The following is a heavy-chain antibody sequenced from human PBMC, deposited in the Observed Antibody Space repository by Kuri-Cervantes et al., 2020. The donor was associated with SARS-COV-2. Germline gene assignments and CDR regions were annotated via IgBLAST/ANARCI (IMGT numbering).Heavy chain of an antibody. Sequence: GSLRLSCTVSGYSISSGYYWGWIRQPPGKGLEWIGSIYHSGSTYHNPSLKSRVTISVDTSKNQFSLKLSSVTAADTAVYYCARGGFLEWLFPDNWFDPWGQGTLVTVSS. V-gene: IGHV4-38-2*02. CDR1: GYSISSGYY. D-gene: IGHD3-3*01. J-gene: IGHJ5*02. CDR3: ARGGFLEWLFPDNWFDP. CDR2: IYHSGST.